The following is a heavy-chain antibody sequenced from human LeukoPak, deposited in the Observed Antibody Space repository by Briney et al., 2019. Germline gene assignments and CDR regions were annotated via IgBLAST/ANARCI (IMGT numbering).Heavy chain of an antibody. CDR1: GGTFSSYA. D-gene: IGHD4-17*01. CDR3: ARDPTVTTSDY. V-gene: IGHV1-69*04. Sequence: SVKVSCKASGGTFSSYAISWVRQAPGQGLEWMGRIIPILGIANYAQKFQGRVTITADKSTSTAYMELSSLRSEDTAVYYCARDPTVTTSDYWGQGTLVTVSS. J-gene: IGHJ4*02. CDR2: IIPILGIA.